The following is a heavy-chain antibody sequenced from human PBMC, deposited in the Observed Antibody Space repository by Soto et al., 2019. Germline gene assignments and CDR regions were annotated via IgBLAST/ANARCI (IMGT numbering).Heavy chain of an antibody. CDR3: ARGQWTDNLFDP. CDR1: GYTFTSYD. Sequence: ASVKVSCKASGYTFTSYDINWVRQATGQGLEWMGWMNPNSGNTGYAQKFQGRVTMTRNTSISTAYMELSSLRSEDTAVYYCARGQWTDNLFDPWGQGTLVTVSS. CDR2: MNPNSGNT. J-gene: IGHJ5*02. V-gene: IGHV1-8*01. D-gene: IGHD6-19*01.